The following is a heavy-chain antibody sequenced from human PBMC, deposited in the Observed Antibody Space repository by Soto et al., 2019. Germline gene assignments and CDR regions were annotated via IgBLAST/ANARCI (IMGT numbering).Heavy chain of an antibody. CDR1: SYTFGSYG. V-gene: IGHV1-18*01. D-gene: IGHD3-10*01. CDR3: PRMGYKGSDSYGNFYYRDV. J-gene: IGHJ6*03. Sequence: QVQLLQSGGEVKKPGASVTVSCKASSYTFGSYGMSWVRQAPGQGLEWMGWINAYTGKTSYVQKFQGRVTMTTDTSTSTAYMELRSLTSDDTAVYYCPRMGYKGSDSYGNFYYRDVGGKGTTVTVYS. CDR2: INAYTGKT.